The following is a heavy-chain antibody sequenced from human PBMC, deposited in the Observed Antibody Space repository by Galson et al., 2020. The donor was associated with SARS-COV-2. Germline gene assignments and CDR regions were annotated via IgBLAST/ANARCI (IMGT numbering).Heavy chain of an antibody. CDR3: ARLRPLGRCTINTCPGWFDP. CDR1: GYIFSDYW. D-gene: IGHD2-8*01. CDR2: IDPTDSST. J-gene: IGHJ5*02. Sequence: HGESLKISCKGSGYIFSDYWINWVRQMPGQGLEWMGRIDPTDSSTAYSPSFEGHVTLSVDRSSSTAYLEWSSLKASDTAIYYCARLRPLGRCTINTCPGWFDPWGQGTLVTVSS. V-gene: IGHV5-10-1*01.